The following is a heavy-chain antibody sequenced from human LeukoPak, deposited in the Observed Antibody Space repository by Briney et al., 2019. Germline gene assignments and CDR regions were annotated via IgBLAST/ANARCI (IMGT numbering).Heavy chain of an antibody. D-gene: IGHD4-23*01. V-gene: IGHV4-61*08. Sequence: SETLSLTCTVSAGSVTNGDYYWSWLRQPPGKALEWIGFVYYTGSTYYAPSLEGRATISVDTSKNQFSVKLSSVTAADTAVYYCASLFPWDYGGKSDDYWGQGTLVTVSS. CDR2: VYYTGST. CDR3: ASLFPWDYGGKSDDY. J-gene: IGHJ4*02. CDR1: AGSVTNGDYY.